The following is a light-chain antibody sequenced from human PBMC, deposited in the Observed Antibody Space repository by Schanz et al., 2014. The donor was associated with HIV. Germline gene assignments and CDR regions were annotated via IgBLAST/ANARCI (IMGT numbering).Light chain of an antibody. CDR2: DVS. J-gene: IGLJ2*01. CDR1: SSDVGGYNY. CDR3: SSYAGSNNAV. Sequence: QSALTQPASVSGSPGQSITISCTGTSSDVGGYNYVSWYQQHPGKAPKLIIYDVSNRPSGVSNRFSGSKSGNTASLTISGLQAEDEADYYCSSYAGSNNAVFGGGTKLTVL. V-gene: IGLV2-14*03.